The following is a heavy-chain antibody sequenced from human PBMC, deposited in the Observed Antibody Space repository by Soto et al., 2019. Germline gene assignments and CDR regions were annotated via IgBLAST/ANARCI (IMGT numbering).Heavy chain of an antibody. Sequence: ASVKVSCKASGYPFTSYYIHWVRKAPGQGLEWMGIINPNNGNTNYAQKLQGRVTITTHTSSSTAYIELRSLRSDEMAVYYFASDMGSAFVDGVGVRGQGSTVNVPS. CDR3: ASDMGSAFVDGVGV. CDR1: GYPFTSYY. V-gene: IGHV1-18*03. D-gene: IGHD1-26*01. CDR2: INPNNGNT. J-gene: IGHJ6*01.